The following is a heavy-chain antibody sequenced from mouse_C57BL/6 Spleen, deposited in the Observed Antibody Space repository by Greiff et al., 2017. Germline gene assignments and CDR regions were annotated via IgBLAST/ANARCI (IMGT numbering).Heavy chain of an antibody. Sequence: QVQLQQPGAELVRPGTSVKLSCKASGYTFTSYWMHWVKQRPGQGLEWIGVIDPSDSYTNYNQKFKGKATLTVDTSSSTAYMQLSSLTSADSAVYYCARAGNLAWFAYWGQGTLITVSA. V-gene: IGHV1-59*01. CDR2: IDPSDSYT. J-gene: IGHJ3*01. CDR3: ARAGNLAWFAY. CDR1: GYTFTSYW.